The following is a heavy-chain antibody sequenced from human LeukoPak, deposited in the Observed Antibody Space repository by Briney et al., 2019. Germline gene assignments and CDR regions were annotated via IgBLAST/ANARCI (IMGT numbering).Heavy chain of an antibody. CDR1: GGSISSYY. Sequence: PSETLSLTCTVSGGSISSYYWSWIRQPPGKGLEWIGYIYYSGSTNYNPSLKSRVTISVDTSKNQFSLKLSSVTAADTAVYYCARHRRAYDSSGYYPDYWGQGTLVTVSS. J-gene: IGHJ4*02. CDR2: IYYSGST. CDR3: ARHRRAYDSSGYYPDY. V-gene: IGHV4-59*08. D-gene: IGHD3-22*01.